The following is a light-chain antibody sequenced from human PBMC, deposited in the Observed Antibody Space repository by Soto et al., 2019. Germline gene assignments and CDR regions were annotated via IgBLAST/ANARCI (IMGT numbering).Light chain of an antibody. CDR1: QGIGDT. CDR2: DTS. Sequence: EVVMRQSPATPSVSPGEGATLSCRASQGIGDTLAWYQHKPGQTPRLLIYDTSTRATGVPTRFSGSRSGAEFTLTINSLQSEDFAVYYCQPYNHWPLTFGGGTKVDIK. V-gene: IGKV3-15*01. J-gene: IGKJ4*01. CDR3: QPYNHWPLT.